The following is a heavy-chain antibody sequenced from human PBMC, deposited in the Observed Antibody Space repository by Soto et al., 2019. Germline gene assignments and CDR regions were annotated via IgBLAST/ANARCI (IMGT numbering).Heavy chain of an antibody. CDR3: ARFRFGRVAPSNWFDP. D-gene: IGHD2-15*01. J-gene: IGHJ5*02. CDR1: GGSFSGYD. V-gene: IGHV4-34*01. CDR2: INHSGSS. Sequence: PSETLSLTCAVYGGSFSGYDWTWIRQPPGTGLEWIGEINHSGSSNYNPSLKSRVTISVDTSKNQFSLKLTSVTAADTAVYYCARFRFGRVAPSNWFDPWGQRTLVTVSS.